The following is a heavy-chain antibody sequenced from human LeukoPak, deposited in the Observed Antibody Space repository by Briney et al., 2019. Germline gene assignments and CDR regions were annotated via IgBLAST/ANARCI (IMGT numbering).Heavy chain of an antibody. Sequence: ASVKVSCKASGYTFTSYGISWVRQAPGQELEWMGWISAYNGNTNYAQKLQGRVTMTTDTSTSTAYMELRSLRSDDTAVYYCAREFHVDSSSGYYYYYYMDVWGKGTTVTVSS. J-gene: IGHJ6*03. D-gene: IGHD6-13*01. CDR3: AREFHVDSSSGYYYYYYMDV. CDR1: GYTFTSYG. V-gene: IGHV1-18*01. CDR2: ISAYNGNT.